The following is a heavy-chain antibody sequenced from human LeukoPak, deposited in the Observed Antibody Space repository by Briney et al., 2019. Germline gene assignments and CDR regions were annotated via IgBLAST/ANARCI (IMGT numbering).Heavy chain of an antibody. CDR2: IYHSGST. D-gene: IGHD2-15*01. V-gene: IGHV4-30-2*01. J-gene: IGHJ5*02. Sequence: SQTLSLTCAVSGGSISSGGYSWSWIRQPPGKGLEWIGYIYHSGSTYYNPSLKSRVTISVDRSKNQFSLKLSSVTAADTAVYYCARGYCSRGSCYGRSDWFDPWGQGTLVTVSS. CDR1: GGSISSGGYS. CDR3: ARGYCSRGSCYGRSDWFDP.